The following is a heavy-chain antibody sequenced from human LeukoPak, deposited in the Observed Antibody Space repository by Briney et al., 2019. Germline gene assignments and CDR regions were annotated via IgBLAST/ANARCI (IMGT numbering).Heavy chain of an antibody. V-gene: IGHV3-7*01. D-gene: IGHD3-3*01. CDR3: ARDSRMNYYAS. J-gene: IGHJ5*02. CDR2: IKQDGSEK. Sequence: GGSLRLSCAASGFTFSNYWMSWVRQAPGKGLEWVANIKQDGSEKYYVNSVKGRFTISRDNAKNSLYLQMNSLRAEDTAMYYCARDSRMNYYASWGRGTLVTVSS. CDR1: GFTFSNYW.